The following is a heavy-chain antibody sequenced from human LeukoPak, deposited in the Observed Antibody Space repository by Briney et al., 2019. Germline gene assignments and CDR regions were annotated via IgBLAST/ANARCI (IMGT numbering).Heavy chain of an antibody. V-gene: IGHV4-34*01. CDR2: INHSGST. Sequence: SETLSLTCAVYGGSFSGYYWSWIRQPPGKGLEWIGEINHSGSTNCNPSLKSRVTISVDTSKNQFSLKLSSVTAADTAVYYCARGPAREFPDHWGQGTLVTVSS. D-gene: IGHD3-10*01. CDR1: GGSFSGYY. J-gene: IGHJ4*02. CDR3: ARGPAREFPDH.